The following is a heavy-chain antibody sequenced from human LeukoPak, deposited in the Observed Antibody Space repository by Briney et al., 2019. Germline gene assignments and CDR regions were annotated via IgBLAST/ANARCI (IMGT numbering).Heavy chain of an antibody. V-gene: IGHV4-61*02. D-gene: IGHD1-7*01. CDR1: GGSISSGSYY. Sequence: SQTLSLTCTVSGGSISSGSYYWSWIRQPAGKGLEWIGRIYTSGSTNYNPSLQSRVTISVGTSKNQFSLKLSSVTAAATAVYYCARDWYNWNYQLGFDPWGQGTLVTVSS. J-gene: IGHJ5*02. CDR2: IYTSGST. CDR3: ARDWYNWNYQLGFDP.